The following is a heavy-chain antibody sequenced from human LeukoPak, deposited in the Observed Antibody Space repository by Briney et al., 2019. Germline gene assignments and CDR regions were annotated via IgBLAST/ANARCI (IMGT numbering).Heavy chain of an antibody. Sequence: SVKVSFTASGGTFSSYAISWVRQAPGQGLEWMGGIIPIFGTASYAQKFQGRVTITADESTSTAYMELSSLRSEDTAVYYCASDPSGSYYIFGSFDYWGQGTLVTVSS. J-gene: IGHJ4*02. D-gene: IGHD1-26*01. V-gene: IGHV1-69*13. CDR2: IIPIFGTA. CDR1: GGTFSSYA. CDR3: ASDPSGSYYIFGSFDY.